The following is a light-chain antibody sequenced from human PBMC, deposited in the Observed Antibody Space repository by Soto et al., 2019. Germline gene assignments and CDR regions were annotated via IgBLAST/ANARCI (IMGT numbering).Light chain of an antibody. CDR1: QSISSSY. CDR2: AAS. CDR3: QQYYSYPWT. J-gene: IGKJ1*01. V-gene: IGKV1-8*01. Sequence: GDRVTITCRASQSISSSYLAWYQQKPGKAPKLLIYAASTLQSGVPSRFSGSGSGTDFTLTISCLQSEDFATYYCQQYYSYPWTFGQGTKVDIK.